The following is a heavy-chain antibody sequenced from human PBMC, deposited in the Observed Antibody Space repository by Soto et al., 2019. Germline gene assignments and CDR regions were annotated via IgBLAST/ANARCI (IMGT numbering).Heavy chain of an antibody. J-gene: IGHJ4*02. V-gene: IGHV1-3*01. D-gene: IGHD4-17*01. CDR1: GYTFTSYA. Sequence: QVQLVQSGAEVKKPGASVKVSCKASGYTFTSYAMHWVRQAPGQRLEWMGWINAGNGNTKYSQKFQGRVTITRDTAASTAYMELSSLRSEDTAGYYCARAYYGDYAGDYWGQGTLVTVSS. CDR3: ARAYYGDYAGDY. CDR2: INAGNGNT.